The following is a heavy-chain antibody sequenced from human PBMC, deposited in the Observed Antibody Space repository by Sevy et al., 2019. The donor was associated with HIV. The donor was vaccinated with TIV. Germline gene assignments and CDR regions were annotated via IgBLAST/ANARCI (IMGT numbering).Heavy chain of an antibody. D-gene: IGHD1-1*01. CDR3: ARGARGTLPSYYYYTMDV. CDR2: IYPGDSET. J-gene: IGHJ6*02. Sequence: GESLKISCKGSGYSFSDYWVGWVRQMPGKGLEWMGIIYPGDSETTCSPAFQGQVTISADKSISTAYLQWSSLKASDTAIYYCARGARGTLPSYYYYTMDVWGQGTTVTVSS. V-gene: IGHV5-51*01. CDR1: GYSFSDYW.